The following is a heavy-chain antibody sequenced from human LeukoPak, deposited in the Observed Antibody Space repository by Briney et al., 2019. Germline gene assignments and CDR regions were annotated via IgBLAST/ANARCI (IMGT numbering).Heavy chain of an antibody. J-gene: IGHJ4*02. V-gene: IGHV3-7*05. D-gene: IGHD6-13*01. CDR1: GFTFNSYW. Sequence: GGSLRLSCAASGFTFNSYWMNWVRQAPGKGLEWVANIKQDGSEKYYVDSVKGRFTISRDNAKNSLYLQMNSLRAEDTAVYYCARGWYGGYWGQGTLVTVSS. CDR2: IKQDGSEK. CDR3: ARGWYGGY.